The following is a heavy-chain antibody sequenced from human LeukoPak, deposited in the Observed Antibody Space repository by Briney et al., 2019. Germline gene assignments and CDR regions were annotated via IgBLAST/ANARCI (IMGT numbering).Heavy chain of an antibody. J-gene: IGHJ4*02. D-gene: IGHD4-17*01. CDR2: INGRGIT. CDR3: AKERQTGDYFTSDY. CDR1: GFTFSSYT. Sequence: RGSLRLSCTASGFTFSSYTMSWVRQAPGEGLEWLSAINGRGITYYAGSVKGRFTISRDNSENTLYLQMNSLTVDDTAVYFCAKERQTGDYFTSDYWGQGTLVTVSS. V-gene: IGHV3-23*01.